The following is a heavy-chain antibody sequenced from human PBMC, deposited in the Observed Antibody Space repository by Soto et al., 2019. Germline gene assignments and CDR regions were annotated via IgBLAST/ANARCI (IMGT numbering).Heavy chain of an antibody. D-gene: IGHD2-2*01. CDR1: GFTFSDYW. J-gene: IGHJ4*02. Sequence: GGSLRLSCEASGFTFSDYWMSWVRQAPGKGPEWVANIKFDGSEKQYVDSVRGRFTISRDNSRNSLFLQMNGLRAGDTAVYYCVKDGGYCSSSTCYSPRHHYFDSWGQGTLVTVSS. V-gene: IGHV3-7*03. CDR3: VKDGGYCSSSTCYSPRHHYFDS. CDR2: IKFDGSEK.